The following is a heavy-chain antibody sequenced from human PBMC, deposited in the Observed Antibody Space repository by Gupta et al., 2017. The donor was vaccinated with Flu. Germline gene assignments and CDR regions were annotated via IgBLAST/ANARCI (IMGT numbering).Heavy chain of an antibody. Sequence: QVQLVQSGAEGKKPGASVKVSCKASGYIFTGTYMHWVRQAPGQWREWMGWINPNSGGTNYAKKLQGLVTMTRDTSISTADRELSRLRSEETAVYDCARDPTPTASGGADDAFDIGGQVTMVTVYS. CDR1: GYIFTGTY. J-gene: IGHJ3*02. CDR2: INPNSGGT. V-gene: IGHV1-2*04. D-gene: IGHD3-16*01. CDR3: ARDPTPTASGGADDAFDI.